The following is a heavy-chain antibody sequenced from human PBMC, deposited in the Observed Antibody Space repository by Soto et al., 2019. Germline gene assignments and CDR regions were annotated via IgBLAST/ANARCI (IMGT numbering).Heavy chain of an antibody. Sequence: ASVTVSCKASGYTFTSYAMHWVRQAPGQRLEWMGWINAGNGNTKYSQKFQGRVTITRDTSASTAYMELSSLRSEDTAVYYCARGVPYYDILTGYYGGAWSGAFDIWGQGTMVTVSS. CDR1: GYTFTSYA. D-gene: IGHD3-9*01. V-gene: IGHV1-3*01. CDR2: INAGNGNT. CDR3: ARGVPYYDILTGYYGGAWSGAFDI. J-gene: IGHJ3*02.